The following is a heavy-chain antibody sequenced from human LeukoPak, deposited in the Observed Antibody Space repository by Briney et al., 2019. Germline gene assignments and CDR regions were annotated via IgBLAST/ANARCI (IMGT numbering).Heavy chain of an antibody. CDR3: TRVAPGNGSSDY. CDR2: IHSRSSSI. D-gene: IGHD6-13*01. CDR1: GVTISIYC. Sequence: AAGSLSLSCTASGVTISIYCMNWIRQAPGKGLEWVSSIHSRSSSIHDADTVKARFTVSTDNAKTPLHLPMNSLGAEETAVYYCTRVAPGNGSSDYWGQGTLVTVSS. J-gene: IGHJ4*02. V-gene: IGHV3-21*01.